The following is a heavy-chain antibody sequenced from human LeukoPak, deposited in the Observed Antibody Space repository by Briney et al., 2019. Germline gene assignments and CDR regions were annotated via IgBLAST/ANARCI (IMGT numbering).Heavy chain of an antibody. CDR3: ARVSHNSGYYDSSGFNWYFDL. J-gene: IGHJ2*01. Sequence: SETLSLTCTVSGGSISSYYWSWIRQPPGKGLEWIGYIHYSGSTNYNPSLKSRVTISVDTSKNQFSLKLSSVTAADTAVYYCARVSHNSGYYDSSGFNWYFDLWGRGTLVTVSS. V-gene: IGHV4-59*12. CDR1: GGSISSYY. D-gene: IGHD3-22*01. CDR2: IHYSGST.